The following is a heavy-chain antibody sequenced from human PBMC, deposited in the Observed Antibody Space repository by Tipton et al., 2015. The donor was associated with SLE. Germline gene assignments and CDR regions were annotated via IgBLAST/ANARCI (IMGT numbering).Heavy chain of an antibody. J-gene: IGHJ4*02. D-gene: IGHD3-22*01. V-gene: IGHV1-2*06. Sequence: QSGAEVKKPGPSEKVSCKASGYTFIGYYMHWVRQAPGQGLEWMGRINPNSGGTEYAQKFQGRVTMTGDTSISTAYMELSRLTSDDTAVYYCARGLSYYHDSSGYYEFYNCGQGTLVTVST. CDR2: INPNSGGT. CDR3: ARGLSYYHDSSGYYEFYN. CDR1: GYTFIGYY.